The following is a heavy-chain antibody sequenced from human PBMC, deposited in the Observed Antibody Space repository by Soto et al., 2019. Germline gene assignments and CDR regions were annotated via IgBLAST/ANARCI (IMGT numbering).Heavy chain of an antibody. D-gene: IGHD3-10*01. CDR2: INHSGST. V-gene: IGHV4-34*01. Sequence: SETLSLTCAVYGGSFSGYYWSWIRQPPGKGLEWIGEINHSGSTNYNPSLKSRATISVDTSKNQFSLKLSSVTAADTAVYHCARGSRGGSLGELYNYGXDVWGQGTTVTVSS. CDR1: GGSFSGYY. CDR3: ARGSRGGSLGELYNYGXDV. J-gene: IGHJ6*02.